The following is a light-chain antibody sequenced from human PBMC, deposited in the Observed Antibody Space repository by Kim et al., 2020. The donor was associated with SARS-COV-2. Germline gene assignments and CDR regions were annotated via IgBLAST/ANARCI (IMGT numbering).Light chain of an antibody. CDR3: CSYAGSYTYV. CDR1: SSVVGCYNY. V-gene: IGLV2-11*01. Sequence: GASVTMSCTGTSSVVGCYNYVSWYQQHPGKAPKLMIYDVSKRPSGVPDRCSGSKSGNTASLTISGLQAEDEADYYCCSYAGSYTYVFGTGTKVTVL. J-gene: IGLJ1*01. CDR2: DVS.